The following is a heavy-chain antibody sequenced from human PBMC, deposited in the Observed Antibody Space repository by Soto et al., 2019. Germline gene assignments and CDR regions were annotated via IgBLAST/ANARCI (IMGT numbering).Heavy chain of an antibody. CDR1: EFTFSGRS. V-gene: IGHV3-74*01. Sequence: EVQLVESGGGLVQPGGSLRLSCAASEFTFSGRSVHWVRQAPGKGLVWVAGIDKVGTDSTYADSVKGRFTSSRDNAKNTVYLQTNSLRVEDTAVYYCARGWFGPDVWGKGTTVTVSS. J-gene: IGHJ6*03. CDR3: ARGWFGPDV. D-gene: IGHD3-10*01. CDR2: IDKVGTDS.